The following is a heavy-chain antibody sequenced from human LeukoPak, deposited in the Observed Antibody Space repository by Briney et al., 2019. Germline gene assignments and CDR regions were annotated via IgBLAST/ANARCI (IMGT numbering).Heavy chain of an antibody. D-gene: IGHD4-23*01. Sequence: GGSLRLSCAASGFTFSSYGMHWVRQAPGKGLEWVAVIWYDGSNKYYADSAKGRFTISRDNSKNTLYLQMNSLRAEDTAVYYCAREQDYGGERGWHAFDIWGQGTMVTVSS. J-gene: IGHJ3*02. CDR2: IWYDGSNK. V-gene: IGHV3-33*01. CDR3: AREQDYGGERGWHAFDI. CDR1: GFTFSSYG.